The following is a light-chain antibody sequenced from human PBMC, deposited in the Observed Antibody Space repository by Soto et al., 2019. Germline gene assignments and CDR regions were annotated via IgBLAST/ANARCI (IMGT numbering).Light chain of an antibody. CDR2: GAS. Sequence: EIVLTQSPGTLSLSPGERATLSCRASQSVSSSYLAWYQQKPGQAPRLLIYGASSRATGIPDRFSGSGYGTDFTLIISRLEPEDFAVYYCQQHGSSPRTFGQGTKLAIK. J-gene: IGKJ2*01. CDR3: QQHGSSPRT. V-gene: IGKV3-20*01. CDR1: QSVSSSY.